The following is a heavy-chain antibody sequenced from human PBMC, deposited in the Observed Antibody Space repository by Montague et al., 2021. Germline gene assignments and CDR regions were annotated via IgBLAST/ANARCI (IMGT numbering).Heavy chain of an antibody. Sequence: SETLSLTCDIYVDSFTDYYWGWIRQTPGKGLEWIGETNHRGTTKSNPSLKTRVSLSLDPSKSQLSLTLQSVTAADTAVYYCVAIKWERQTRNYFEQWGPGIMVSVSS. CDR2: TNHRGTT. CDR1: VDSFTDYY. CDR3: VAIKWERQTRNYFEQ. D-gene: IGHD1-26*01. J-gene: IGHJ4*02. V-gene: IGHV4-34*01.